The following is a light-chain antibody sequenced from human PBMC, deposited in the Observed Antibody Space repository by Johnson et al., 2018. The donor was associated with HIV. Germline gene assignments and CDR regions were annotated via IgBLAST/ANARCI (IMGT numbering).Light chain of an antibody. CDR1: SSNIGNNY. CDR3: GTWASSLSAGRV. J-gene: IGLJ1*01. Sequence: QSVLTQPPSVSAAPGQKVTISCSGSSSNIGNNYVSWYQQLPGTAPKVLIYENNKRPSGIPDRVSGSKSGTSATIGNTGHQTGDEAAYYCGTWASSLSAGRVFGTVTKVTVL. V-gene: IGLV1-51*02. CDR2: ENN.